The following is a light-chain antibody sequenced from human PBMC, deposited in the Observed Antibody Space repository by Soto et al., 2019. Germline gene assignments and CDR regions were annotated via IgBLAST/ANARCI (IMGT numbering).Light chain of an antibody. Sequence: QSVLTQPPSASGTPGQRVTISCSGSSSNIGSNYVYWYQQLPGTAPKLLIYRNNQRPSGAPDRFSGSKSGTSASLAISGLRSEDEADYYCQSYDSSLSAYVFGTGTKVTVL. J-gene: IGLJ1*01. CDR2: RNN. CDR3: QSYDSSLSAYV. CDR1: SSNIGSNY. V-gene: IGLV1-47*01.